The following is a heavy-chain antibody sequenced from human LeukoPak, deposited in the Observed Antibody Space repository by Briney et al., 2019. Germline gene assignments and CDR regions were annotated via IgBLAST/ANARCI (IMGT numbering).Heavy chain of an antibody. D-gene: IGHD3-16*01. CDR2: ISYSGDT. CDR3: ARDGAPGGSAYFDY. Sequence: SETLSLTCTVSGGSFSGYYWSWTRQPPGKGLEWIGYISYSGDTNYTPSLKSRVAMSVDTSKKQFSLKLNSVTSADTAVYFCARDGAPGGSAYFDYWGQGTLVTVSS. J-gene: IGHJ4*02. CDR1: GGSFSGYY. V-gene: IGHV4-59*01.